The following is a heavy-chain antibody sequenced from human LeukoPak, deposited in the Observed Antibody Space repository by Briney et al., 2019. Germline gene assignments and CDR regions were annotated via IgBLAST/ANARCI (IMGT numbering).Heavy chain of an antibody. Sequence: PGGSLRLSCAASGITFSNYVMSWVRQAPGKGLEWVSSISGSGGSTYYADSVKGRFTISGDSSKNTLYLQMNSLRAEDTAVYYCTTNTQSLVTAIPNDAFDIWGQGTMVTVSS. CDR3: TTNTQSLVTAIPNDAFDI. V-gene: IGHV3-23*01. CDR2: ISGSGGST. J-gene: IGHJ3*02. CDR1: GITFSNYV. D-gene: IGHD2-21*02.